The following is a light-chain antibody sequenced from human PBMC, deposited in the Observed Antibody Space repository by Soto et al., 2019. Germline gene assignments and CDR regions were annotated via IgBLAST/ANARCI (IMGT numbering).Light chain of an antibody. CDR1: SSDVGRYNL. CDR2: EVS. Sequence: QSALTQPASVSGSPGQSITISCTGTSSDVGRYNLVSWYQQHPGKARKLMIYEVSKRPSGVSNRFSGSKSGNTASLTISGLQAEDEADYCFCSYGGSGTVVFGGGTKLAVL. CDR3: CSYGGSGTVV. J-gene: IGLJ2*01. V-gene: IGLV2-23*02.